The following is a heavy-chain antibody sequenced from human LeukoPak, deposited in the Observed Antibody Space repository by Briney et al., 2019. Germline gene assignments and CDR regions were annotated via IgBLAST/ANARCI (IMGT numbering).Heavy chain of an antibody. V-gene: IGHV1-18*01. J-gene: IGHJ2*01. CDR2: ISAYNGDT. Sequence: ASVKVSCKASGYTFTYHGITWVRQAPGQGLEWMGWISAYNGDTKYAQKVQGRVTMTTDTSTNTAYMEMRSLTYDDTAVYYCARDPSNSSGRNQYFDLWGRGTLVTVSS. CDR1: GYTFTYHG. CDR3: ARDPSNSSGRNQYFDL. D-gene: IGHD6-19*01.